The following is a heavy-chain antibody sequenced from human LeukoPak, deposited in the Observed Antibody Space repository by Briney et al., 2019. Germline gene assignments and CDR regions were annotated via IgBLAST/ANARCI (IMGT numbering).Heavy chain of an antibody. V-gene: IGHV3-33*07. CDR3: ARAWGWQPNCYYYYMDV. Sequence: GGSLRLSCTPSGFTFNRYAMFWVRQAPGKGLEWVSLIWYDGSNKYYADSVKGRFTISRDNSKNTLYLQMNSLRAEDTAVYYCARAWGWQPNCYYYYMDVWGTGTTVTVSS. CDR1: GFTFNRYA. D-gene: IGHD2-15*01. CDR2: IWYDGSNK. J-gene: IGHJ6*03.